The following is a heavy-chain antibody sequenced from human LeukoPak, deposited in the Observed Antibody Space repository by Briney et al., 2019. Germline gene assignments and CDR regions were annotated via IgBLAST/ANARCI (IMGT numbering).Heavy chain of an antibody. Sequence: SETLSLTCTVSGGSISSYHWSWIRQPPGKGLEWIGYIYYSGSTNYNPSLKSRVTISVDTSKNQFSLKLSSVTAADTAVYYCARVGCSSTSCYEDYYYYGMDVWGQGTTVTVSS. CDR2: IYYSGST. J-gene: IGHJ6*02. CDR3: ARVGCSSTSCYEDYYYYGMDV. V-gene: IGHV4-59*01. CDR1: GGSISSYH. D-gene: IGHD2-2*01.